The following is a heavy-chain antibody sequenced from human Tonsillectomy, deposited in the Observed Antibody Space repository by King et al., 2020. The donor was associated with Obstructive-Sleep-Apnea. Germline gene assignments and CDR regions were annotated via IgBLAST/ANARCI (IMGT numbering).Heavy chain of an antibody. CDR2: IYYSGST. Sequence: QLQESGPGLVKPSQTLSLTCTVSGGSISSGDYYWSWIRQPPGKGLEWIGYIYYSGSTYYNPSLKSRVTISVDTSKNQFSRKLSSVTAADTAVYYCARAYYDILTGYSPLNWFDPWGQGTLVTVSS. J-gene: IGHJ5*02. D-gene: IGHD3-9*01. CDR1: GGSISSGDYY. V-gene: IGHV4-30-4*01. CDR3: ARAYYDILTGYSPLNWFDP.